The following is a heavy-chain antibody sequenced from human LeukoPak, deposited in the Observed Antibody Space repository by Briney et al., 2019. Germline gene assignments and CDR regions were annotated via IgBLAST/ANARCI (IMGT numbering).Heavy chain of an antibody. Sequence: GGSLRLSCVGSGFTFNNYAMNWVRQAPGKGLEWVSTISGAGGSTYYAGSVKGRFTISRDNSKNTLFLQMNSLRAEDTAVYYCAKSPSLGYGSGSYYPYYYYYYMDVWGKGTTVTVSS. CDR2: ISGAGGST. CDR3: AKSPSLGYGSGSYYPYYYYYYMDV. V-gene: IGHV3-23*01. D-gene: IGHD3-10*01. J-gene: IGHJ6*03. CDR1: GFTFNNYA.